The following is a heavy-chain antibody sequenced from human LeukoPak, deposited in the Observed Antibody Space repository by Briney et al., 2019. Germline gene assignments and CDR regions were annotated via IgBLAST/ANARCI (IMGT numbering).Heavy chain of an antibody. J-gene: IGHJ4*02. CDR3: ARALGRDRYFDS. D-gene: IGHD5-24*01. CDR1: GFTFSPYP. V-gene: IGHV3-48*04. Sequence: GGSLRLSCAASGFTFSPYPMNWVRQAPGKGLEWVSYISGGSDTIHYADSVKGRFTISRDNAKNSLYLQMNSLRAEDTAVYYCARALGRDRYFDSWGQGTLVTVSS. CDR2: ISGGSDTI.